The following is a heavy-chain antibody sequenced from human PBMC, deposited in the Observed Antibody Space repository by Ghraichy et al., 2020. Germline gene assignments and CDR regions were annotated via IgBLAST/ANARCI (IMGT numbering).Heavy chain of an antibody. J-gene: IGHJ4*02. D-gene: IGHD3-16*01. V-gene: IGHV3-21*01. CDR2: ITSSGNYI. Sequence: GGSLRLSCAASGFTFSSYAMNWVRQAPGKGLEWVSSITSSGNYIYYADSVRGRFTVSRDNDYNSLYLQMDSLRAEDTAIYYCVRDTYTYGRLDHWGQGTLVTVSS. CDR1: GFTFSSYA. CDR3: VRDTYTYGRLDH.